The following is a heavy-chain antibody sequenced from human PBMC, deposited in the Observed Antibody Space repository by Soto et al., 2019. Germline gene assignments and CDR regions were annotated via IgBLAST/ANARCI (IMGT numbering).Heavy chain of an antibody. CDR1: GFTVSNNY. J-gene: IGHJ4*02. CDR3: GPRPGGGGY. Sequence: EVQLVESGGGLIQPGGSLRLSCAVSGFTVSNNYMSWVRQAPGKGLEGVSVIYSGGYTAYGDSVKGRFTISRDNSKKPLNLQKNGRRPNDPAGYSVGPRPGGGGYWGQGTLVTVSS. D-gene: IGHD1-26*01. CDR2: IYSGGYT. V-gene: IGHV3-53*01.